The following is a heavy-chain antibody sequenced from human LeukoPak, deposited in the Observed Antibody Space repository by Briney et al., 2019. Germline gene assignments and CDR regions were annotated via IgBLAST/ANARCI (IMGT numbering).Heavy chain of an antibody. Sequence: PGGSLRLSCAASRFTFSSYVMSWVRQAPGKGLEWVSAISDSGGSTYYADSVKGRFTISRDNSKNTLYLQMNSLRAEDTAVYYCARAPGYGAAYYFDYWGQGTLVTVSS. CDR1: RFTFSSYV. CDR2: ISDSGGST. D-gene: IGHD1-1*01. V-gene: IGHV3-23*01. J-gene: IGHJ4*02. CDR3: ARAPGYGAAYYFDY.